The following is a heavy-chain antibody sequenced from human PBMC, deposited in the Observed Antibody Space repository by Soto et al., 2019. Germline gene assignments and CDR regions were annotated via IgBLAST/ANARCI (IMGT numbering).Heavy chain of an antibody. CDR2: VYSTGST. CDR3: ARDEYYDSNNWFDH. V-gene: IGHV4-4*07. D-gene: IGHD3-22*01. Sequence: SETLSLTCTVSGGAITAYYWSWIRQPVGEGLQWIGRVYSTGSTNYNPSLRSRVPMSVDTSQNQFFLRLSSVTAADTAVYYCARDEYYDSNNWFDHWGQGILVTVSS. J-gene: IGHJ5*02. CDR1: GGAITAYY.